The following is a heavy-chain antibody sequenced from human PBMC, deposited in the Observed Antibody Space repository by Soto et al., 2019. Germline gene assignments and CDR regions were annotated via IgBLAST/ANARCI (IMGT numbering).Heavy chain of an antibody. J-gene: IGHJ6*02. V-gene: IGHV3-30*18. CDR2: ISYDGSNK. CDR1: GFTFSSYG. D-gene: IGHD3-10*01. CDR3: AKGEYYYGSGSPYYGMDV. Sequence: QVQLVESGGGVVQSGMSLRLSCAASGFTFSSYGMHWVRQAPGKGLEWVAVISYDGSNKYYADSVKGRFTISRDSSKNTLSLEMNSLRPEDTAVYYCAKGEYYYGSGSPYYGMDVWGQGTTVTVSS.